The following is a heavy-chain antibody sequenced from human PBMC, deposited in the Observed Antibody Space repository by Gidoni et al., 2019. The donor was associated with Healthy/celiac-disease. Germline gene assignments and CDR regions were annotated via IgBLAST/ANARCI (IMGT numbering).Heavy chain of an antibody. CDR1: GFTFSKAG. D-gene: IGHD6-13*01. J-gene: IGHJ5*02. Sequence: EVQLVESGGGLVKPGGSLRLSCAASGFTFSKAGMSWVRQAQGKGLEWVGRRKSKTDGGTTDYAAPVKGRFTISRDDSKNTLYLQMNSLKTEDTAVYYCTTGVAAADPFDPWGQGTLVTVSS. V-gene: IGHV3-15*01. CDR3: TTGVAAADPFDP. CDR2: RKSKTDGGTT.